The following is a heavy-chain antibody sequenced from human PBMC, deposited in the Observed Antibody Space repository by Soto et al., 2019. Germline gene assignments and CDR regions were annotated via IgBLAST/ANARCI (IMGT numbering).Heavy chain of an antibody. CDR1: GGSVSSGGFY. CDR2: MYNDGRT. D-gene: IGHD6-25*01. CDR3: TREAGY. V-gene: IGHV4-31*03. Sequence: PSETLSLTCTVSGGSVSSGGFYWNWIRQHPGKGLEWIGYMYNDGRTEYNPSLKSWVSISVDTPKNQFSLKVMSVTVADTAVYYCTREAGYWGQGILVTVSS. J-gene: IGHJ4*02.